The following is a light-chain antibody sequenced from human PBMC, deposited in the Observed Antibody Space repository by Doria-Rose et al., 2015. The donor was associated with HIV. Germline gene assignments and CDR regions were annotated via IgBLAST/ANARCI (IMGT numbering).Light chain of an antibody. CDR2: WAS. CDR3: QQYYDTPS. CDR1: QSLLYTSKNY. J-gene: IGKJ3*01. Sequence: DIRVTQSPESLGMSLGERATLNCKSNQSLLYTSKNYLAWYQQKPGQPPKLLIYWASTRQSDVPARFSGSVSGTDFTLTISSLEAEDVAVYYCQQYYDTPSFGPGTTVDIK. V-gene: IGKV4-1*01.